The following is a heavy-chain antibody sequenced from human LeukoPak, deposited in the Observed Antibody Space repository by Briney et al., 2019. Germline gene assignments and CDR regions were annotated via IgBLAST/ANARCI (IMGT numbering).Heavy chain of an antibody. V-gene: IGHV1-2*02. CDR3: ARGPGGSYYDFVYPDY. CDR1: GYTFTVHY. CDR2: TNPNSGGT. D-gene: IGHD1-26*01. Sequence: PSVTLSLTASGYTFTVHYMPWVRQPPGQGLEWMGWTNPNSGGTNYSHKFQGRVPMTMATSISTAYMELGRLRSDDPAVYYFARGPGGSYYDFVYPDYWGQGTRVTVSS. J-gene: IGHJ4*02.